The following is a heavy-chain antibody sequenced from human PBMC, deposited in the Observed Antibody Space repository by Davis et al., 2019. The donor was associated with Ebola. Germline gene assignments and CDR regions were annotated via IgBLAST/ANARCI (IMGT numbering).Heavy chain of an antibody. Sequence: GESLKISCAASGFTFNSYAMHWVRQAPGKGLEWVAVISYDGSNKYYADSVKGRFTISRDNSKNTVYLQMNSLRAEDTAVYYCAKDLAASHDSSGYYWEFDYWGQGTLVTVSS. V-gene: IGHV3-30-3*01. CDR2: ISYDGSNK. J-gene: IGHJ4*02. CDR3: AKDLAASHDSSGYYWEFDY. CDR1: GFTFNSYA. D-gene: IGHD3-22*01.